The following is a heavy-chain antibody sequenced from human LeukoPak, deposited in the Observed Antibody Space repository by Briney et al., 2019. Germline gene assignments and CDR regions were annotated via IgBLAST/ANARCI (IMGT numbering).Heavy chain of an antibody. Sequence: GGSLRLSCAASGFTFSSYEMNWVRQAPGKGLEWVSYISSSGSTIYYADSVKGRFTISRDNAKNSLYLQMNSLRAEDTAVYYCARVVVPAATYYYCYMDVWGKGTTVTISS. CDR3: ARVVVPAATYYYCYMDV. V-gene: IGHV3-48*03. CDR1: GFTFSSYE. CDR2: ISSSGSTI. D-gene: IGHD2-2*01. J-gene: IGHJ6*03.